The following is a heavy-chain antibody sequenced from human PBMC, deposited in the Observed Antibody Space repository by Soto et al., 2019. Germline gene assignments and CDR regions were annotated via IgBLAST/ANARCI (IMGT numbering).Heavy chain of an antibody. CDR1: GGSFSGYY. D-gene: IGHD3-3*01. V-gene: IGHV4-34*01. CDR2: INHSGST. J-gene: IGHJ4*02. CDR3: ARVITIFGVVDY. Sequence: SETLSLTCAVYGGSFSGYYWSWIRQPPGKGLEWIGEINHSGSTNYNPSLKSRVTISVDTSKNQFSLKLSSVTAADTAVYYCARVITIFGVVDYWGQGTLVNVSS.